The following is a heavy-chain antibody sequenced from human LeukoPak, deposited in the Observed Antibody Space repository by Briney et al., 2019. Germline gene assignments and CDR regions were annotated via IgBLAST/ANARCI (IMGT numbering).Heavy chain of an antibody. J-gene: IGHJ4*02. D-gene: IGHD4-23*01. Sequence: PSETLSLTCAVSGGPFSGYFWNWIRQPPGKSLEWIGGINDRGITNYNPSLKSRVTISVDTSRNQFSLKLTSVTAADTAVYYCARDPATVVTVPYYFDDWGQGTLVTVSS. V-gene: IGHV4-34*01. CDR2: INDRGIT. CDR1: GGPFSGYF. CDR3: ARDPATVVTVPYYFDD.